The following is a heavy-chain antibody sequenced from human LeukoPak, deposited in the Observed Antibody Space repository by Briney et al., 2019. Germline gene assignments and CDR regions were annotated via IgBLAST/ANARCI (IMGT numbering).Heavy chain of an antibody. CDR2: IYYSGNT. V-gene: IGHV4-59*08. Sequence: SETLSLTCTVSGGSFSGYYWSWIRQPPGKGLEWIGFIYYSGNTNYNPSLKSRVAISLATSKNQFSLTLSSVTAADTAVYYRARHFDAFDIWGPGTMVTVSS. J-gene: IGHJ3*02. CDR1: GGSFSGYY. CDR3: ARHFDAFDI.